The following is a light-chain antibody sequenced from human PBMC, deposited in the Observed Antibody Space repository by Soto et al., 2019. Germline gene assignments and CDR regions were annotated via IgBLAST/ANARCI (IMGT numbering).Light chain of an antibody. V-gene: IGKV3-20*01. CDR3: HQYGTSPPT. CDR2: ASS. J-gene: IGKJ4*01. Sequence: EIVLTQSPGTLPLSPGETATLSCRASQTVRGSYLAWYQQKPGQAPRLLISASSTRATGIPDRFSGSGSGTDFPLTISRLEPEDFAVYCCHQYGTSPPTFGGGTKVEIK. CDR1: QTVRGSY.